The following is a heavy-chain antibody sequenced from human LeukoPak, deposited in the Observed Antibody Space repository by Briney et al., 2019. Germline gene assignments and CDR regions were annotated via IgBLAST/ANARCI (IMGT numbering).Heavy chain of an antibody. Sequence: GSPSLSSAVPRESPLGSNPRWIPESPQGGGECIAEINHSGSTKYNPSLKSRVTISVDTSKNQFSLKLSSVTAADTAVYYCARDSPNGGNYYFDYWGQGTLVTVSS. CDR2: INHSGST. J-gene: IGHJ4*02. V-gene: IGHV4-34*01. CDR3: ARDSPNGGNYYFDY. D-gene: IGHD1-7*01. CDR1: RESPLGSN.